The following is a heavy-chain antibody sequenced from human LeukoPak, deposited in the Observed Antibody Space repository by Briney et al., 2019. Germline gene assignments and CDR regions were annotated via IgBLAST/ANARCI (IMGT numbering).Heavy chain of an antibody. CDR2: INHSGST. Sequence: PSETLSLTCAVYGGSFSAYYWGWIRQPPGKGLEWNGEINHSGSTTYNPSLKSRVTISVDTSKNQFSLKLSSVPAADTALYYCARAGLGRCSGGGCPIDYWGQGTLVTVSS. CDR3: ARAGLGRCSGGGCPIDY. CDR1: GGSFSAYY. V-gene: IGHV4-34*01. D-gene: IGHD2-15*01. J-gene: IGHJ4*02.